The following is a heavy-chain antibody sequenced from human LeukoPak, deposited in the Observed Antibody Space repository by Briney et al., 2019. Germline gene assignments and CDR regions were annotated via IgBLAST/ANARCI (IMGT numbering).Heavy chain of an antibody. Sequence: GGSLRLSCAASGFSFASYGMSWVRQAPGKGLEWVSTISGGGDTYYADSVKGRFTISRDNSKNTLYLQMDSLRAEDTAMYYCAKDRLTATSTVRSDPWGQGTLVTVSS. J-gene: IGHJ5*02. D-gene: IGHD1-1*01. CDR2: ISGGGDT. CDR3: AKDRLTATSTVRSDP. CDR1: GFSFASYG. V-gene: IGHV3-23*01.